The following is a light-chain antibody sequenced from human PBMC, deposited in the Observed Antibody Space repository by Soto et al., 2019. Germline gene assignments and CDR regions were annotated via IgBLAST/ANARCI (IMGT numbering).Light chain of an antibody. CDR1: QSVRSN. CDR2: GAS. CDR3: QHYNNWPPWT. Sequence: EIVMTQSPATLYVSPGERATLSCRASQSVRSNLAWYQQKPGQAPRLLIYGASTRATGIPARFSGSGSGTEFTLTISSLQSEDFAVYYCQHYNNWPPWTFGQGTKVEIK. V-gene: IGKV3-15*01. J-gene: IGKJ1*01.